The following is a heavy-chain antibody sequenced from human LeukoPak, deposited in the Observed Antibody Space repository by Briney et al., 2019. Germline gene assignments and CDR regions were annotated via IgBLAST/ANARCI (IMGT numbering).Heavy chain of an antibody. CDR3: ARIMIVEDYYYMDV. V-gene: IGHV1-69*06. D-gene: IGHD3-22*01. CDR1: GGTFSSYA. Sequence: ASVKVSCRASGGTFSSYAISWVRQAPGQGLEWMGGIIPIFGTANYAQKFQGRVTITADKSTSTAYMELSSLRSEDTAVYYCARIMIVEDYYYMDVWGKGTTVTVSS. J-gene: IGHJ6*03. CDR2: IIPIFGTA.